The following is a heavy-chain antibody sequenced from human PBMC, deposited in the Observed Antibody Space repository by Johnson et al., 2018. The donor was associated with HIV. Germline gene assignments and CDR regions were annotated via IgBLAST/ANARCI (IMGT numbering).Heavy chain of an antibody. CDR2: ISWNSGSI. D-gene: IGHD1-26*01. J-gene: IGHJ3*01. CDR1: GFTFDDYA. CDR3: ARGRPRWEPLWGGAFDF. V-gene: IGHV3-9*01. Sequence: VQLVESGGGLVQPGRSLRLSCAASGFTFDDYAMHWVRQAPGKGLEWVSGISWNSGSIGYADSVKGRFTISRDNAKNSLYLQMSSLRAEDTAVYYCARGRPRWEPLWGGAFDFWGQGTMVTVSS.